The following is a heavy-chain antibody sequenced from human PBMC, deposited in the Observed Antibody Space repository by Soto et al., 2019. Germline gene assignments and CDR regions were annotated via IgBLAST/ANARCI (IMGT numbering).Heavy chain of an antibody. CDR1: GFTFSSYA. CDR3: ARDKDGYNYSPLDY. J-gene: IGHJ4*02. V-gene: IGHV3-30-3*01. CDR2: ISYDGSNK. Sequence: QVQLVESGGGVAQPGRSLRLSCAASGFTFSSYAMHWVRQPPGKGLEWVAVISYDGSNKYYADSVKGRFTISRDNSKNSLYLQMNSLRAEDTAVYYCARDKDGYNYSPLDYWGQGTLVTVSS. D-gene: IGHD5-12*01.